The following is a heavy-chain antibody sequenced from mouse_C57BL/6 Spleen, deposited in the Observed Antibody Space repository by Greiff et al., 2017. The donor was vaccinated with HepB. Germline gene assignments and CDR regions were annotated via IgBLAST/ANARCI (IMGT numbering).Heavy chain of an antibody. D-gene: IGHD4-1*01. J-gene: IGHJ2*01. Sequence: EVQLQESGEGLVKPGGSLKLSCAASGFTFSSYAMSWVRQTPEKRLEWVAYISSGGDYIYYADTVKGRFTISRDNARNTLYLQMSSLKSEDTAMYYCTRGLGPYYFDYWGQGTTLTVSS. CDR1: GFTFSSYA. V-gene: IGHV5-9-1*02. CDR3: TRGLGPYYFDY. CDR2: ISSGGDYI.